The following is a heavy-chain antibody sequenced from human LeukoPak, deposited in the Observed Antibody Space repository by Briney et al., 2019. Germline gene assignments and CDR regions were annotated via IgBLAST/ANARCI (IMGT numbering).Heavy chain of an antibody. CDR1: GFTFSSYW. CDR2: IKQDGSAE. D-gene: IGHD3-10*01. J-gene: IGHJ4*02. CDR3: AKDGAGPSFDY. Sequence: GGSLRLSCAASGFTFSSYWMTWVRQAPGKGLEWVANIKQDGSAEYNVESVKGRFTISRDNAKNSLYLQMNSLRAEDTAMYYCAKDGAGPSFDYWGQGTLVTVSS. V-gene: IGHV3-7*01.